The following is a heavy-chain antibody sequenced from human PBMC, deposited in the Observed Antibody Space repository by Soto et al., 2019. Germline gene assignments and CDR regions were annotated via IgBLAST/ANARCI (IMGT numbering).Heavy chain of an antibody. D-gene: IGHD1-26*01. CDR1: GGSISSRGYY. J-gene: IGHJ4*02. Sequence: PSETLSLTCTVSGGSISSRGYYWSWIRQHPGKGLEWIGYIYYSGSTYYNPSLKSRVTISVDTSKNQFSLKLSSVTAADTAVYYCARVGLVGATLDYWGQGTLVTVSS. CDR2: IYYSGST. CDR3: ARVGLVGATLDY. V-gene: IGHV4-31*03.